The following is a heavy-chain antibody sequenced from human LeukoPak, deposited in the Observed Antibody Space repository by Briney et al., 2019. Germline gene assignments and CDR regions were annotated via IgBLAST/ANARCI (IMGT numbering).Heavy chain of an antibody. CDR1: GGSISRGGYY. CDR2: IYYSGST. V-gene: IGHV4-31*03. D-gene: IGHD2-15*01. J-gene: IGHJ4*02. CDR3: ARTPSQYFDY. Sequence: PSQTLSLTCTVSGGSISRGGYYWSWIRQHPGKGLEWVGYIYYSGSTYYHPSLKSRVTISVDTSKNQFSLKLSSVTAADTAVYYCARTPSQYFDYWGQGTLVTVSS.